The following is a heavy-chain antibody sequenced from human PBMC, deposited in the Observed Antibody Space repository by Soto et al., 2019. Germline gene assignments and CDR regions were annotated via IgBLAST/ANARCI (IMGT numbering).Heavy chain of an antibody. CDR2: ISYDGSNK. D-gene: IGHD2-15*01. Sequence: QVQLVESGGGVVQPGRSLRLSCAASGFTFSSYGMHWVRQAPGKGLEWVAVISYDGSNKYYADSVKGRFTISRDNSKNTLYLQMNSLRAEDTAVYYCAKDYPRYCSGGSCYFDYWGQGTLVTVSS. CDR1: GFTFSSYG. CDR3: AKDYPRYCSGGSCYFDY. J-gene: IGHJ4*02. V-gene: IGHV3-30*18.